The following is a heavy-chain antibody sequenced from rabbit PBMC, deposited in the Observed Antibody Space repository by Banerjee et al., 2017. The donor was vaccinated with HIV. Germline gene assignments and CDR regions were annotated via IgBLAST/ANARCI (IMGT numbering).Heavy chain of an antibody. CDR2: IDPVFGST. CDR1: GFDFSSYY. Sequence: QLKESGGGLVQPGGSLKLSCKASGFDFSSYYMSWVRQAPGKGLEWIGYIDPVFGSTYYASWVNGRFTISSHNAQNTLYLQLNSLTAADTATYFCARRYSSGWGGGLYYFNLWGPGTLVTVS. J-gene: IGHJ4*01. D-gene: IGHD4-1*01. V-gene: IGHV1S7*01. CDR3: ARRYSSGWGGGLYYFNL.